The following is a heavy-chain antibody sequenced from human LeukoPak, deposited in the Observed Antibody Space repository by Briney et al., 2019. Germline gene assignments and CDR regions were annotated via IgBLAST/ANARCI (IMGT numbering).Heavy chain of an antibody. CDR3: ARGAGGYYYDSSGYRDY. CDR1: GYTFTSYD. V-gene: IGHV1-8*01. D-gene: IGHD3-22*01. CDR2: MNPNSGNT. J-gene: IGHJ4*02. Sequence: KPGASVKVSCKASGYTFTSYDINWVRQATGQGLEWMGWMNPNSGNTGYAQKFQGRVTMTRNTSISTAYMELSSLRSEDTAVYYCARGAGGYYYDSSGYRDYRGQGTLVTVSS.